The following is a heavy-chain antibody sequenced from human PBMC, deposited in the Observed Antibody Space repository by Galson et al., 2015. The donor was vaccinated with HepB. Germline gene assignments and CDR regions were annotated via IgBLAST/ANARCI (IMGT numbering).Heavy chain of an antibody. Sequence: SLRLSCAASGFTFSSYAMSWVRQAPGKGLEWVSAISGSGGSTYYADSVKGRFTISRDNSKNTLYLQMNSLRAEDTAVYYCAKVLVPDPQYSSGWFDYWGQGTLVTVSS. D-gene: IGHD6-19*01. CDR2: ISGSGGST. CDR1: GFTFSSYA. J-gene: IGHJ4*02. CDR3: AKVLVPDPQYSSGWFDY. V-gene: IGHV3-23*01.